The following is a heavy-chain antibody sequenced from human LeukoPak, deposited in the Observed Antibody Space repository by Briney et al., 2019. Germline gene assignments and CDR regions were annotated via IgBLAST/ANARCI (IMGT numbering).Heavy chain of an antibody. CDR3: ASAEPRGIIWYPY. CDR2: IYYSGST. Sequence: SETLSLTCTVSGGSISSYYWSWIRQPPGKGLEWIGYIYYSGSTNYNPSLKSRVTISVDTSKNQFSLKLSSVTAADTAVYYCASAEPRGIIWYPYWGQGTLVTVSS. J-gene: IGHJ4*02. D-gene: IGHD6-13*01. V-gene: IGHV4-59*12. CDR1: GGSISSYY.